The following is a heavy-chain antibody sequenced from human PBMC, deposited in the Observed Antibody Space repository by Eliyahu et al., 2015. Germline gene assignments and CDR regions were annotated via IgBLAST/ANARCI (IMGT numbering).Heavy chain of an antibody. J-gene: IGHJ2*01. CDR2: VGDDGSAK. D-gene: IGHD4-23*01. CDR1: GFPFNXYG. CDR3: TKETLATPTENWYFDL. V-gene: IGHV3-30*18. Sequence: QLQLVESGGGVVQPGRSLRLSXXASGFPFNXYGMPWXRQAPGKGLGWVAVVGDDGSAKYYAHSVKGRFTISRDNSKSTLFLQLNSLRDEDTAVYYCTKETLATPTENWYFDLWGRGTLVTVSS.